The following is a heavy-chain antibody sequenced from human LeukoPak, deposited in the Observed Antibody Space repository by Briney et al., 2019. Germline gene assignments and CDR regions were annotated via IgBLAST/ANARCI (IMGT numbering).Heavy chain of an antibody. CDR3: ARAGYSSSWYLENWFDP. Sequence: ESLKIFCKGSGYSFTSYWIGWGRQMPGKGVEWMGIIYPGDSDTRYSPSFQGQVTISAEKSISTAYLQWIRLKASDTAMYYCARAGYSSSWYLENWFDPWGQGTLVTVSS. V-gene: IGHV5-51*01. CDR2: IYPGDSDT. J-gene: IGHJ5*02. CDR1: GYSFTSYW. D-gene: IGHD6-13*01.